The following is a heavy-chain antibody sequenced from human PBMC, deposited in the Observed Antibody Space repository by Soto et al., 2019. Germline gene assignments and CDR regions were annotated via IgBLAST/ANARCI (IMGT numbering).Heavy chain of an antibody. Sequence: PSETLSLTCTVSGGSIHGYYWTWSRQAPGRELEWIGYMYYTGDTNYNPSLKSRVSISIDKSKNLFSLNLTSVTAADTAIYYCARLVTGEAAGTFWFDPWGQGPQVTVSS. CDR2: MYYTGDT. D-gene: IGHD1-1*01. J-gene: IGHJ5*02. CDR1: GGSIHGYY. CDR3: ARLVTGEAAGTFWFDP. V-gene: IGHV4-59*01.